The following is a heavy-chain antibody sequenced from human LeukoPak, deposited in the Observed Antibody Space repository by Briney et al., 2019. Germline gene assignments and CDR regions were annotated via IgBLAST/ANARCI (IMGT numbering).Heavy chain of an antibody. J-gene: IGHJ4*02. CDR2: IYYSGST. D-gene: IGHD6-13*01. CDR1: GGSISTSSYY. Sequence: PSETLSLTCTVSGGSISTSSYYWGWIRQPPGKGLEWIGSIYYSGSTYYNPSLKSRVTISVDTSKNQFSLKLSSVTAADTAVYYCARGSYSSSWYVAYYFDYWGQGTLVTVSS. CDR3: ARGSYSSSWYVAYYFDY. V-gene: IGHV4-39*07.